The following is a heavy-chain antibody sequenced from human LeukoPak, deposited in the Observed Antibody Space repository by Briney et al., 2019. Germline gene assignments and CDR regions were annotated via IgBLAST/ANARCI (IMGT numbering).Heavy chain of an antibody. D-gene: IGHD4-17*01. CDR3: AKAGDYSVNYFDY. J-gene: IGHJ4*02. CDR1: GFTFSGYA. Sequence: GGSLRFSCAASGFTFSGYAMSWVRKAPGKGLKWVSAISGSGGSTYYADSVKGRFTISRDNSKNTLYLQMNSLRAEDTAVYYCAKAGDYSVNYFDYWGQGTLVTVSS. CDR2: ISGSGGST. V-gene: IGHV3-23*01.